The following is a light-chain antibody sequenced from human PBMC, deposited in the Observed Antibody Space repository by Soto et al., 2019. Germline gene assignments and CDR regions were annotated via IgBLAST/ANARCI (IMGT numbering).Light chain of an antibody. CDR2: GAS. V-gene: IGKV3-11*01. Sequence: LSQSPATLSLSQGERATLSCRASQSVSSYLAWYQQKPGQAPRLLIYGASSRATGIPDRFSGSGSGPDFTLTISRLEPEDFAVYFCQHRSNMIPFGQGRLLEIK. CDR1: QSVSSY. CDR3: QHRSNMIP. J-gene: IGKJ5*01.